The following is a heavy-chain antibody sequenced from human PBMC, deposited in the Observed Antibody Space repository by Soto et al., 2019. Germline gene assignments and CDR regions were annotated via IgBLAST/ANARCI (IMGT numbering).Heavy chain of an antibody. D-gene: IGHD2-2*01. CDR2: ISAYNGNT. CDR1: GYSFTSYG. J-gene: IGHJ6*02. Sequence: SVKGYCEGAGYSFTSYGIGWVRKETGQGLEWMGWISAYNGNTNYAQKLQGRVTMTTDTSTSTAYMELRSLRSDDTAVYYCARDLGYCSSTSCPGDYYYGMDVWGQGTTVPGSS. CDR3: ARDLGYCSSTSCPGDYYYGMDV. V-gene: IGHV1-18*04.